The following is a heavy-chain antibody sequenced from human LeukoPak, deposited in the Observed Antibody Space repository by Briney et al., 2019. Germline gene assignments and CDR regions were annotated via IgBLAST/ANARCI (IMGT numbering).Heavy chain of an antibody. Sequence: ASVKVSCKASEGTFRTYAINWVRQAPGQGFEWMGGIIPIHGTPNYAQTFQGRVTITADESTSTVYMELSSLTSEDTAVYYCAKAVGYCTGAGCDGPGDYDAYYYYYMDVWGKGTTATVSS. D-gene: IGHD2-8*02. CDR2: IIPIHGTP. CDR1: EGTFRTYA. CDR3: AKAVGYCTGAGCDGPGDYDAYYYYYMDV. J-gene: IGHJ6*03. V-gene: IGHV1-69*13.